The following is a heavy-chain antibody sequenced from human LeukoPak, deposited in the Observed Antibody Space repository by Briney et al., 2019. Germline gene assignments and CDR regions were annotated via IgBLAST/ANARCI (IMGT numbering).Heavy chain of an antibody. CDR1: GFTFSSYA. D-gene: IGHD2-15*01. J-gene: IGHJ4*02. V-gene: IGHV3-23*01. CDR2: ISGSGEST. Sequence: GGSLRLSCAASGFTFSSYAMNWVRQAPGKGLEWVSVISGSGESTYYADSVVGQFTISRDNSKNTLYLQMNSLGAEDTAVYYCAKGSGGYCSGGSCYLDYWGQGTLVTVSS. CDR3: AKGSGGYCSGGSCYLDY.